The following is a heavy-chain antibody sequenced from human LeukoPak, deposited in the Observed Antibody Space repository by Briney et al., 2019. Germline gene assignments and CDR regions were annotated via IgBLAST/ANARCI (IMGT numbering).Heavy chain of an antibody. CDR2: IYYSGST. V-gene: IGHV4-59*12. J-gene: IGHJ6*03. Sequence: SETLSLTCTVSGGSISSYYWSWIRQPPGKGLEWIGYIYYSGSTNYNPSLKSRVTISVDASKNQFSLKLSSVTAADTAVYYCARDSFQWLIKGGYYYYYMDVWGKGTTVTISS. CDR1: GGSISSYY. D-gene: IGHD6-19*01. CDR3: ARDSFQWLIKGGYYYYYMDV.